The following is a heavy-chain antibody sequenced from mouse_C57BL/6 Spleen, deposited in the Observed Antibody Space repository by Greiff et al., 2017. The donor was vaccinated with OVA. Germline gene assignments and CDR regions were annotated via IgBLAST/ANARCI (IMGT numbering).Heavy chain of an antibody. CDR2: ISSGGSYT. Sequence: EVMLVESGGDLVKPGGSLKLSCAASGFTFSSYGMYWVRQTPDKRLEWVATISSGGSYTYYPERVKGRFTITRDNAKNTLYLQMSSLKSEDTAMYYCARQGISTWYFDVWGTGTTVTVSS. J-gene: IGHJ1*03. CDR1: GFTFSSYG. CDR3: ARQGISTWYFDV. D-gene: IGHD5-1*01. V-gene: IGHV5-6*01.